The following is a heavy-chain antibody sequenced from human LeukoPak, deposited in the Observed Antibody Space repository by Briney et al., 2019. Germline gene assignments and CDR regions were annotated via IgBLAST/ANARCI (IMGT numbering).Heavy chain of an antibody. D-gene: IGHD6-13*01. J-gene: IGHJ4*02. Sequence: GGSLRLSCAASGFTFDDYAMHWVRQAPGKGLEWVSGISWNSGSIGYADSVKGRFTISRDNAKNSLYLQMNGLRAEDMALYYCAKVTAAGTFDYWGQGTLVTVSS. V-gene: IGHV3-9*03. CDR2: ISWNSGSI. CDR3: AKVTAAGTFDY. CDR1: GFTFDDYA.